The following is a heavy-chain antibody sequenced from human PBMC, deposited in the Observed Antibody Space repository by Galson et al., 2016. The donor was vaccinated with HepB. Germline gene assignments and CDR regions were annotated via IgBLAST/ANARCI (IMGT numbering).Heavy chain of an antibody. CDR1: GFTFSTFS. V-gene: IGHV3-21*06. J-gene: IGHJ4*02. D-gene: IGHD6-13*01. CDR2: ISSTSHFI. Sequence: SLRLSCADSGFTFSTFSMNWVRQAPGKGLEWVSSISSTSHFIYYADSVKGRFTISRDNAKSSVFLQMDSLGAEDTAMYFCAREDSSNWPYFDYWGRGALVTVSS. CDR3: AREDSSNWPYFDY.